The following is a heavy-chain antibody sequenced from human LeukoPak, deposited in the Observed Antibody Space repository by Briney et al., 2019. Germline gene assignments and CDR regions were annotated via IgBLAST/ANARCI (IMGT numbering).Heavy chain of an antibody. CDR3: GLYYYGSGSYRKAHDY. V-gene: IGHV3-23*01. CDR1: GFTFSSYG. D-gene: IGHD3-10*01. J-gene: IGHJ4*02. Sequence: GGSLRLSCAASGFTFSSYGMSWVRQAPGKGLEWVSAISGSGGSTYYADSVKGRFTISRDNSKNTLYLQMNSLRAEDTAVYYCGLYYYGSGSYRKAHDYWGQGTLVTVSS. CDR2: ISGSGGST.